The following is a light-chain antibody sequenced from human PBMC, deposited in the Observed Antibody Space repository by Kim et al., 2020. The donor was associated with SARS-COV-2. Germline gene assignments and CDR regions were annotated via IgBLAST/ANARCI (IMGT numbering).Light chain of an antibody. CDR3: QQYNSYR. Sequence: LSASVGDRVTISCRASQKISTWLAWYQQKPGKVPKVLIYDASSVESGVPSRFSGSGSGTEFTLTISSLQPDDFATYYCQQYNSYRFGQGTKVDIK. J-gene: IGKJ2*03. CDR2: DAS. CDR1: QKISTW. V-gene: IGKV1-5*01.